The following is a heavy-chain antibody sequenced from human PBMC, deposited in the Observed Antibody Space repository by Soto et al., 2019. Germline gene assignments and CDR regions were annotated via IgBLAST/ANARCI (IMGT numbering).Heavy chain of an antibody. D-gene: IGHD6-13*01. CDR1: GFTFSTYG. Sequence: PGGSLRLSCAASGFTFSTYGMPWVRQAPGKGMEWVAAMSYDGIKKYYVDSVKGRFTISRDNSRNTLVLQLNSLRDEDTAVYYCAKEYGSTWIDHWGQGTPVTVSS. CDR2: MSYDGIKK. J-gene: IGHJ4*02. V-gene: IGHV3-30*18. CDR3: AKEYGSTWIDH.